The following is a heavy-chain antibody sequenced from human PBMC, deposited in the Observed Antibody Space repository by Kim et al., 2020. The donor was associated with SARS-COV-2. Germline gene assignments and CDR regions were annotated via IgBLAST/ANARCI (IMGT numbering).Heavy chain of an antibody. J-gene: IGHJ4*02. CDR3: ARSRGYFDY. Sequence: SETLSLTCAVYGGSFSGYYWSWIRQPPGNGLEWIGEINHSGSTNYNPSLKSRVTISVDTSKNQFSLKLSSVTAADTAVYYCARSRGYFDYWGQGTLVTVSS. CDR1: GGSFSGYY. V-gene: IGHV4-34*01. CDR2: INHSGST. D-gene: IGHD3-10*01.